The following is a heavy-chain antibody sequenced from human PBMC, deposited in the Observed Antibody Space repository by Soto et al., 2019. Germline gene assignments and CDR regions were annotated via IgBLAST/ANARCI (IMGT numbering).Heavy chain of an antibody. D-gene: IGHD4-17*01. CDR1: GGTFSRYT. CDR2: IIPILGIA. CDR3: ARDDYGYAFDI. V-gene: IGHV1-69*08. J-gene: IGHJ3*02. Sequence: QVQLVQSGAEVKKPGSSVKVSCKASGGTFSRYTISWVRQAPGQGLEWMGRIIPILGIANYAQKFQGRVTIIADKSTSTAYMELSSLRSEDTAVYYCARDDYGYAFDIWGQGTMVTVSS.